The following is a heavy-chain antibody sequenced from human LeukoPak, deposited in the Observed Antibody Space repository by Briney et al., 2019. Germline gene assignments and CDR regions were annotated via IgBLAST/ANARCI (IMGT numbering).Heavy chain of an antibody. D-gene: IGHD3-22*01. CDR2: IIPIFGTA. CDR3: ARSSAPYYYDSSGYSGADY. V-gene: IGHV1-69*06. J-gene: IGHJ4*02. Sequence: GASVKVSCKASGGTFSSYAISWVRQAPGQGLEWMGGIIPIFGTANYAQKFQGRVTITADKSTSTAYMELSSLRSEDTAVYYCARSSAPYYYDSSGYSGADYWGQGTLVTVSS. CDR1: GGTFSSYA.